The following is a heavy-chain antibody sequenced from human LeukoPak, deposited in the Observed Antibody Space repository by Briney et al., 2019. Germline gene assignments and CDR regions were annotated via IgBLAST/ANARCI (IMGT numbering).Heavy chain of an antibody. V-gene: IGHV3-13*01. CDR2: IGTAGDT. D-gene: IGHD4-17*01. CDR3: ARATPNWYFDL. CDR1: GFTFDDYA. Sequence: GRSLRLSCAASGFTFDDYAMHWVRQATGKGLEWVSAIGTAGDTYYPGSVKGRFTISRENAKNSLYLQMNSLRAGDTAVYYCARATPNWYFDLWGRGTLVTVSS. J-gene: IGHJ2*01.